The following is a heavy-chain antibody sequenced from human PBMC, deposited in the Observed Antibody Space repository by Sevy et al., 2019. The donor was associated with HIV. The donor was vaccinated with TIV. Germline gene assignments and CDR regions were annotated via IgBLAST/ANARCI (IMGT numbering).Heavy chain of an antibody. Sequence: GGSLRLSCAASGFSFRSYWMTWVRQAPGKGLEWVSFISYDGSNKKYADSVKGRLTVSRDKSKNTLYLQMNSLRAEDTAVYYCAKDLDYFDSSAGPSSLIYNYYYGLEDWGPGTTVTVSS. D-gene: IGHD3-22*01. V-gene: IGHV3-30*18. J-gene: IGHJ6*02. CDR1: GFSFRSYW. CDR3: AKDLDYFDSSAGPSSLIYNYYYGLED. CDR2: ISYDGSNK.